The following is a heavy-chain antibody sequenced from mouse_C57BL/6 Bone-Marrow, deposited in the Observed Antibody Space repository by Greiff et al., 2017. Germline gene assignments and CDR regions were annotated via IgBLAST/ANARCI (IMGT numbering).Heavy chain of an antibody. CDR2: IDPENGDT. CDR1: GFNIKDNY. CDR3: TLYYSNYSYYAMDY. D-gene: IGHD2-5*01. V-gene: IGHV14-4*01. J-gene: IGHJ4*01. Sequence: VQLQPSGAELVRPGASVKLSCTASGFNIKDNYMHWVKQRPEQGLEWIGWIDPENGDTEYASKFQGKATITADTSSNTAYLQLSSLTSEDTAVYYCTLYYSNYSYYAMDYWGQGTSVTVSS.